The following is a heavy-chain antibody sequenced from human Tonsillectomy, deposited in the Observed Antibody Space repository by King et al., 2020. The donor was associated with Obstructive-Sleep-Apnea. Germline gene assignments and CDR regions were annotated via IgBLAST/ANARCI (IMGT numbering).Heavy chain of an antibody. CDR1: GFSLNNSGVG. CDR2: IYWDDDK. D-gene: IGHD6-19*01. J-gene: IGHJ4*02. CDR3: ARRYGSGFFDY. Sequence: TLKESGPTLVKPTQTLTLTCTFSGFSLNNSGVGVGWIRQPPGKALEWLARIYWDDDKRYSPSLKTRFTITKDTSKNQVVLTLTNMAPVDTATYYCARRYGSGFFDYWGQGTLVTVSS. V-gene: IGHV2-5*02.